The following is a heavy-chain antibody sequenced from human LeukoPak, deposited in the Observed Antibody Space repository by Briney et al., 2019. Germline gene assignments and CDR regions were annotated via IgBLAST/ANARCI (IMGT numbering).Heavy chain of an antibody. CDR3: ARESGKFDY. Sequence: GGSLRLSCAASGFTLSSYSMNWVRQAPGKGLEWVSLISGDGVSTFFADSVKGRFSISRDNSKNSLFLEMSSLRTEDTAMYYCARESGKFDYWGQGTLVAVSS. J-gene: IGHJ4*02. CDR2: ISGDGVST. V-gene: IGHV3-43*02. CDR1: GFTLSSYS.